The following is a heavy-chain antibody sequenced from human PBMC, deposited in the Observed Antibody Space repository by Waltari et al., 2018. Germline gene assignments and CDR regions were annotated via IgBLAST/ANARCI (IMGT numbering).Heavy chain of an antibody. D-gene: IGHD3-10*01. Sequence: QVQLVQSGAEGKKPGASVKVSRQASGYTFTSDARHWVRQAPGQRLEWMGWINAGKGNTKYSQKFQGRVTITRDTSASTAYMELSSLRSEDTAVYYCASPARRGAGFDYWGQGTLVTVSS. J-gene: IGHJ4*02. CDR1: GYTFTSDA. CDR2: INAGKGNT. V-gene: IGHV1-3*01. CDR3: ASPARRGAGFDY.